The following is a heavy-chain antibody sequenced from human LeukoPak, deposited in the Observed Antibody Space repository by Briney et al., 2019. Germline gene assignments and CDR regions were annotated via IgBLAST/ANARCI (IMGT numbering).Heavy chain of an antibody. Sequence: GGSLRLSCAASGFTFSSCSLNWVRQAPGKGLEWVSFISSSSITIYYADSVKGRFTISRDNAEKSLYLQMNSMRAEDTAVYYCARDRGGSYSAIDYWGQGTLVTVSS. V-gene: IGHV3-48*04. CDR1: GFTFSSCS. CDR2: ISSSSITI. D-gene: IGHD2-15*01. CDR3: ARDRGGSYSAIDY. J-gene: IGHJ4*02.